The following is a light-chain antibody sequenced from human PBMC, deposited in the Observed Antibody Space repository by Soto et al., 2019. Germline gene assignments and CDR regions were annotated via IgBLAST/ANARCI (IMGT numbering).Light chain of an antibody. Sequence: DIQMTQSPSSLSASIGDRVTITCRASQSIITYLNWYQQKPGNAPKLLIHGASSLESGVPSRFSGSGSGTDFTLTISSLQPEDFATYYCQQSYSSPPAYTFGQGTKLEIK. CDR1: QSIITY. V-gene: IGKV1-39*01. CDR2: GAS. CDR3: QQSYSSPPAYT. J-gene: IGKJ2*01.